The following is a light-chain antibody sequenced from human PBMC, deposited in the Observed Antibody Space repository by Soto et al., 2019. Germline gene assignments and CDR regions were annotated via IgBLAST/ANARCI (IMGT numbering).Light chain of an antibody. CDR2: GAS. Sequence: IVMTQSPSTLSVSPGERATLSCGASQSVSSNLAWYQQKPGKAPRLLIYGASTRATGIPARFSGSGSGTEFTLTISSLPSEDFALYYCQQYNNWPRTFGQGTKVDIK. CDR3: QQYNNWPRT. CDR1: QSVSSN. V-gene: IGKV3-15*01. J-gene: IGKJ1*01.